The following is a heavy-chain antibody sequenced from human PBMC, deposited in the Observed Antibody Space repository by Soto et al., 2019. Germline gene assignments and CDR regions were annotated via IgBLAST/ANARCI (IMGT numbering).Heavy chain of an antibody. V-gene: IGHV4-39*01. CDR3: VHESSTGGVVGY. D-gene: IGHD3-22*01. Sequence: QLQLQESGPRLVKPSETLSLTCAVSGGSISTIIYYWGWIRQPPGKGLEWIGSIYYNGNTYYNSTPKSRGTISLDTSKNQFSLKLSSVTAADTAVYYCVHESSTGGVVGYWGQGTLVTVSS. CDR2: IYYNGNT. CDR1: GGSISTIIYY. J-gene: IGHJ4*02.